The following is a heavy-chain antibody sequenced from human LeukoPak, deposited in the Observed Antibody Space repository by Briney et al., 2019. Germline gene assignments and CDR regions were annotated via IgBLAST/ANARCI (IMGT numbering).Heavy chain of an antibody. J-gene: IGHJ6*03. CDR2: IRFDGTNK. CDR1: GFTFSSYA. CDR3: AKGLRTGVGPYMGYHYYMDV. Sequence: PGGSLRLSCAASGFTFSSYAMHWVRQAPGKGLEWVAFIRFDGTNKYYSDSVKGRFTISRDNSYNTVSLQMNSLRDEDTGVYYCAKGLRTGVGPYMGYHYYMDVWGKGATVTVSS. V-gene: IGHV3-30*02. D-gene: IGHD3-16*01.